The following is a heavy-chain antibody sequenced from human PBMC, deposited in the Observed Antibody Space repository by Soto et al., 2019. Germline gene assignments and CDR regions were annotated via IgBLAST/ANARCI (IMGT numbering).Heavy chain of an antibody. D-gene: IGHD2-2*02. J-gene: IGHJ5*02. CDR2: ISYDGSNK. CDR3: AKVAINETREHQNWFDP. Sequence: ESGGGVVQPGSSLRLSCAASGFTFSSYGMHWVRQAPGKGLEWVAVISYDGSNKYYADSLKGRFNISRDNAKNTLYLQMNSLRAEDTAVYYCAKVAINETREHQNWFDPWGQGTLVTVSS. CDR1: GFTFSSYG. V-gene: IGHV3-30*18.